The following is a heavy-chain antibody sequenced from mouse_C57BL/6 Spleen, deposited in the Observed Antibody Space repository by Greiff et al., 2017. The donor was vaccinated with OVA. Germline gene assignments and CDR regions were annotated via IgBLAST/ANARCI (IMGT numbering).Heavy chain of an antibody. V-gene: IGHV3-3*01. J-gene: IGHJ4*01. Sequence: VQLQQSGPSLVRPSQTLSLTCTVTGFSINSDCYWIWIRQFPGNKLEYIGYTCYSGITYYNPSLESRTYITRDTSKNQFSLKLSSVTTEDTANYYFASANYYSSSYYAIDYWGQGTSVTVSS. CDR1: GFSINSDCY. CDR2: TCYSGIT. D-gene: IGHD1-1*01. CDR3: ASANYYSSSYYAIDY.